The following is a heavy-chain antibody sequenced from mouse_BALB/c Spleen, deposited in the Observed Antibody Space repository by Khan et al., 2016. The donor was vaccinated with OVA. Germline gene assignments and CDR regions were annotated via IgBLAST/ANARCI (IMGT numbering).Heavy chain of an antibody. J-gene: IGHJ3*01. V-gene: IGHV5-6*01. CDR1: GFTFSTYG. D-gene: IGHD4-1*01. CDR2: INSDGYYT. Sequence: EVELVESGGDLVKPGGSLRLSCAASGFTFSTYGMSWVRQFPDKRLEWVATINSDGYYTYYPDTVKGRFTISRNNAENNLYLQMSSLKSEDTAIYYCASHLTGSFAYGGQGTLVTVST. CDR3: ASHLTGSFAY.